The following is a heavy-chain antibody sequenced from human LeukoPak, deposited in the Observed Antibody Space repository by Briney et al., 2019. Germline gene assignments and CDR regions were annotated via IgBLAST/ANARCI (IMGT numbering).Heavy chain of an antibody. CDR2: MNPNSGNT. CDR1: GYTFTSYD. D-gene: IGHD2-15*01. J-gene: IGHJ5*02. V-gene: IGHV1-8*01. Sequence: GASVKVSCRASGYTFTSYDINWVRQATGQGLEWMGWMNPNSGNTGYAQKFQGRVTMTRNTSISTAYMELSSLRSEDTAVYYCARSGYCSGGSCVDPWGQGTLVTVSS. CDR3: ARSGYCSGGSCVDP.